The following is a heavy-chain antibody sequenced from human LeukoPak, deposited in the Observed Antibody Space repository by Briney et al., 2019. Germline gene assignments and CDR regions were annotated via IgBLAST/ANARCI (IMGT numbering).Heavy chain of an antibody. Sequence: GRSLRLSCAASGFTFSSYAMHWVRQAPGKGLEWVAVISYDGSNKYYADSVKGRFTISRDNSKNTLYLQMNSLRPEDTALYYCAKDYGGVSNFWGQGTLVTVSS. D-gene: IGHD3-16*01. J-gene: IGHJ4*02. CDR3: AKDYGGVSNF. CDR1: GFTFSSYA. V-gene: IGHV3-30-3*01. CDR2: ISYDGSNK.